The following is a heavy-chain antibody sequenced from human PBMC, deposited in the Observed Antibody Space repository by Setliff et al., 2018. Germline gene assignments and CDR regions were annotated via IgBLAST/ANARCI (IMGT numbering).Heavy chain of an antibody. CDR1: DFSINSYPYY. V-gene: IGHV4-39*07. CDR2: IYNTGIT. Sequence: PSETLSLTCAVSDFSINSYPYYWGWIRQPPGKGLEWIGNIYNTGITYYNPSLKSRVTISVDTSKNHFSLKLTSVTAADTAAYYCARYTPKLPELRIYGWFDYWGQGTPVTVSS. J-gene: IGHJ4*02. D-gene: IGHD6-19*01. CDR3: ARYTPKLPELRIYGWFDY.